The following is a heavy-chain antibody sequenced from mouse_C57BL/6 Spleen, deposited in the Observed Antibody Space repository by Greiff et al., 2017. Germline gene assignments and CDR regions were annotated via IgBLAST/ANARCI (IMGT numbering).Heavy chain of an antibody. V-gene: IGHV1-82*01. CDR3: ARDYYGSSSWFAY. D-gene: IGHD1-1*01. J-gene: IGHJ3*01. CDR1: GYAFSSSW. CDR2: IYPGDGDT. Sequence: QVQLQQSGPELVKPGASVKISCKASGYAFSSSWMNWVKQRPGKGLEWIGRIYPGDGDTNYNGKFKGKATLTEDKSSSTAYMQLSSLTSEDSAVYVCARDYYGSSSWFAYWGQGTLVTVSA.